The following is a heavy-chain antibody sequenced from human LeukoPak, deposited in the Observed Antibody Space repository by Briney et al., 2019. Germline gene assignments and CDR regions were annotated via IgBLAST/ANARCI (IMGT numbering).Heavy chain of an antibody. J-gene: IGHJ6*02. D-gene: IGHD3-10*01. CDR1: GYTLTELS. Sequence: ASVKVSCKVSGYTLTELSMHWVRQAPGKGREWMGGFDPEDGETIYAQKFQGRVTMTEDTSTDTAYMELSSLRSEDTAVYYCATEQKYGSGSQNYYYGMDVWGQGTTVTVSS. V-gene: IGHV1-24*01. CDR3: ATEQKYGSGSQNYYYGMDV. CDR2: FDPEDGET.